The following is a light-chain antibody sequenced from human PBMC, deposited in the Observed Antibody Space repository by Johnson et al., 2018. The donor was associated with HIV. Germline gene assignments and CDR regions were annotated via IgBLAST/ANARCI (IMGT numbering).Light chain of an antibody. J-gene: IGLJ1*01. CDR3: GTWDTRLSAGHV. V-gene: IGLV1-51*01. CDR2: DNN. CDR1: SSNIGNNY. Sequence: QSVLTQPPSVSAAPGQKVTISCSGSSSNIGNNYVSWYQQLPGTAPKLLIYDNNKRPSGIPDRFSGSKSGTSATLGITGLQTGDEADYDCGTWDTRLSAGHVFGTWTKVTVL.